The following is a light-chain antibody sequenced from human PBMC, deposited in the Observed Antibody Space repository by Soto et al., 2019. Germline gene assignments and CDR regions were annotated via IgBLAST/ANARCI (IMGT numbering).Light chain of an antibody. V-gene: IGKV1-5*01. CDR3: QQYNGYPLT. CDR1: QTISNC. CDR2: DAS. Sequence: DIQMTQSPSTLSASVGDRVTITCRASQTISNCLAWYQQKPGKAPNLLIYDASSLQIGVPSRFSGFGSGTEFTLTISSLQPDDFATYYCQQYNGYPLTFGGGTKVEIK. J-gene: IGKJ4*01.